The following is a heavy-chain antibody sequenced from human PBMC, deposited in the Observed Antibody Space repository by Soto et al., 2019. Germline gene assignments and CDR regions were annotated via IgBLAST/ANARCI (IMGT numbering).Heavy chain of an antibody. V-gene: IGHV4-30-2*01. CDR2: IYESGTI. Sequence: SETLSLTCAVSGGSIGGAGYSWSWIRQPPGGGLDWIGYIYESGTILYNPSLKTRLTISLNWSDKQFSLTLNSVTAADTAVYYCARAQFYSGSGNYHNLMFDPWGQGTQVTASS. CDR3: ARAQFYSGSGNYHNLMFDP. J-gene: IGHJ5*02. D-gene: IGHD3-10*01. CDR1: GGSIGGAGYS.